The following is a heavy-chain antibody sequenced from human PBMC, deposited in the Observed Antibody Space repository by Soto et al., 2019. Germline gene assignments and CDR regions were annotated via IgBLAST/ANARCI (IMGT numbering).Heavy chain of an antibody. J-gene: IGHJ6*02. CDR3: ARSQGGSSSLDIYYYYYYGMDV. CDR2: SIPIFGTA. D-gene: IGHD2-15*01. CDR1: AGTFSSYA. Sequence: QVQLVQSGAEVKKPGSSVKVSCKAPAGTFSSYAISWVRQAPGQGLEWMGGSIPIFGTANYAQKFQGRVTITADESTVTGYMALSSLRSEDTAVSYCARSQGGSSSLDIYYYYYYGMDVCGQGTTVTVAS. V-gene: IGHV1-69*01.